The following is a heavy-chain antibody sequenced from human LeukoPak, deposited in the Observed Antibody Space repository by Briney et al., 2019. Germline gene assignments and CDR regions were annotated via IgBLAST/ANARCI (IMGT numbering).Heavy chain of an antibody. CDR3: AKGRSSSSRGSFNY. D-gene: IGHD6-13*01. CDR1: GFIFSSYA. J-gene: IGHJ4*02. Sequence: GGSLRLSCAASGFIFSSYAMSWVRQAPGKGLEWVSTIDGSGSGTYYADSVKGRFTISRDDSKNTLYLQMNNLRVEDTAVYYCAKGRSSSSRGSFNYWGQGTLVTLSS. V-gene: IGHV3-23*01. CDR2: IDGSGSGT.